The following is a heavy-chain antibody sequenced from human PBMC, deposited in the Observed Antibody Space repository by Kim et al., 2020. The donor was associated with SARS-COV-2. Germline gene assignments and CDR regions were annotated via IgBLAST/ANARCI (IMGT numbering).Heavy chain of an antibody. J-gene: IGHJ4*02. CDR3: RIVGMTYPDFDY. D-gene: IGHD1-26*01. V-gene: IGHV4-39*01. CDR2: IYYSGST. Sequence: SETLSLTCTVSGGSISSSSYYWGWIRQPPGKGLEWIGSIYYSGSTYYNPSLKSRVTISVDTSKNQFSLKLSSVTAADTAVYYCRIVGMTYPDFDYWGQGTLVTVSS. CDR1: GGSISSSSYY.